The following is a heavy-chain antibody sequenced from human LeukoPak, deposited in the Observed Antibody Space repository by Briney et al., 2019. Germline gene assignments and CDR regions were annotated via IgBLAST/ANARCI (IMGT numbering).Heavy chain of an antibody. CDR3: AKGGYCSSTSCYGGYNWFDP. J-gene: IGHJ5*02. CDR1: GFTFSDYY. D-gene: IGHD2-2*03. V-gene: IGHV3-23*01. Sequence: PGGSLRLSCAASGFTFSDYYMSWIRQAPGKGLEWVSAISGSGGSTYYADSVKGRFTISRDNSKNTLYLQMNSLRAEDTAVYYCAKGGYCSSTSCYGGYNWFDPWGQGTLVTVSS. CDR2: ISGSGGST.